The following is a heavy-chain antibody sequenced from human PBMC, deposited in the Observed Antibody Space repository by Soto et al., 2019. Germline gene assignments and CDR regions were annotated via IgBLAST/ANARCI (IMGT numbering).Heavy chain of an antibody. Sequence: SVKVSCKASGGTFSSYAISWVRRAPGQGLEWMGGIIPIFGTANYAQKFQGRVTITADESTSTAYMELSSLRSEDTAVYYCARGRGSGYSSSWYDAFDIWGQGTMVTVSS. D-gene: IGHD6-13*01. CDR1: GGTFSSYA. CDR2: IIPIFGTA. V-gene: IGHV1-69*13. J-gene: IGHJ3*02. CDR3: ARGRGSGYSSSWYDAFDI.